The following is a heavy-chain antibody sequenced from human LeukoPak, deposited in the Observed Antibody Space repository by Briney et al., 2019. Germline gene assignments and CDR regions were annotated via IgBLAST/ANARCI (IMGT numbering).Heavy chain of an antibody. CDR2: IYYRGST. Sequence: SETLSLTCTVSGGSISNYYWSWIRQPPGKGLEWIGYIYYRGSTNYNPSLKSRVTISVDTTKNQFSLKLSSVTAADTAVYYCARVHSGYDFGNRKHYYFDYWGQGTLVTVSS. V-gene: IGHV4-59*08. D-gene: IGHD5-12*01. CDR3: ARVHSGYDFGNRKHYYFDY. J-gene: IGHJ4*02. CDR1: GGSISNYY.